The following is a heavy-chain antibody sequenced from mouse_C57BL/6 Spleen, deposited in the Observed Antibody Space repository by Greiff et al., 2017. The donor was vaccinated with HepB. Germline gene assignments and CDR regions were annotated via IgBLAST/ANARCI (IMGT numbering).Heavy chain of an antibody. J-gene: IGHJ1*03. Sequence: VQLQQSGAELVKPGASVKLSCKASGYTFTSYWMHWVKQRPGQGLEWIGMIHPNSGSTNYNEKFKSKATLTVDKSSSTAYMQLSSLTSEDSAVYYCARGGITTVVATFRYFDVWGTGTTVTVSS. CDR3: ARGGITTVVATFRYFDV. D-gene: IGHD1-1*01. V-gene: IGHV1-64*01. CDR1: GYTFTSYW. CDR2: IHPNSGST.